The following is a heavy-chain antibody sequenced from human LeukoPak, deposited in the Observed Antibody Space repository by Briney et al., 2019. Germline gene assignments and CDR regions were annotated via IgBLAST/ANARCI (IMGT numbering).Heavy chain of an antibody. V-gene: IGHV4-30-2*01. Sequence: PSETLSLTCIVSGGSLSSGGYYWSWIRQPPGKGLEWIGYIYYTGSTDSNPSLKSRVTISVDRSKNQFSLKLSSVTAADTAVYYCARLFWSGFVYFDYWGQGTLVTVSS. CDR2: IYYTGST. J-gene: IGHJ4*02. CDR3: ARLFWSGFVYFDY. D-gene: IGHD3-3*01. CDR1: GGSLSSGGYY.